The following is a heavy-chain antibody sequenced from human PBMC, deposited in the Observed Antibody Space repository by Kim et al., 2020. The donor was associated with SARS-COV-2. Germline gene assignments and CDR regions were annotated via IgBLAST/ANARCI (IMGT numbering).Heavy chain of an antibody. V-gene: IGHV3-11*05. D-gene: IGHD3-10*01. CDR1: GFTFSDYY. Sequence: GGSLRLSCAASGFTFSDYYMSWIRQAPGKGLEWVSYISSSSSYTNYADSVKGRFTISRDNAKNSLYLQMNSLRAEDTAVYYCAREGSLITLTDTVIWFGELYYFDYWGQGTLVTVSS. CDR3: AREGSLITLTDTVIWFGELYYFDY. CDR2: ISSSSSYT. J-gene: IGHJ4*02.